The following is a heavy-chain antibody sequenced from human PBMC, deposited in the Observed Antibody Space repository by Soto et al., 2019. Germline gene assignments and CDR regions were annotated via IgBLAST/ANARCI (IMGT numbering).Heavy chain of an antibody. CDR2: IFYTGST. J-gene: IGHJ5*02. Sequence: SESLCLTSTVSGVSISGYYWTWVRQPPGRGLAYIGDIFYTGSTNYNPSLESRVSISVEAAKNQFSLKLSSVTAADTAVYYCARGLAIVVVPAVISLYFLTSVSWFDTWGQGTLVTLSA. V-gene: IGHV4-59*12. D-gene: IGHD2-2*03. CDR1: GVSISGYY. CDR3: ARGLAIVVVPAVISLYFLTSVSWFDT.